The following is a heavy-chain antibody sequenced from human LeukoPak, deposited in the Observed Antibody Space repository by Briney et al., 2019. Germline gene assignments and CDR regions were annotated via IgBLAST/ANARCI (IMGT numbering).Heavy chain of an antibody. CDR2: ISSSGSTI. Sequence: HPGGSLRLSCAASGFTFSSYEMNWVRQAPGKGLEWVSYISSSGSTIYYADSVKGRFTISRDNAKNSLYLQMNSLRADDTAVYYCARDSRWIQFDYWGQGTLVTVSS. CDR3: ARDSRWIQFDY. J-gene: IGHJ4*02. D-gene: IGHD5-18*01. V-gene: IGHV3-48*03. CDR1: GFTFSSYE.